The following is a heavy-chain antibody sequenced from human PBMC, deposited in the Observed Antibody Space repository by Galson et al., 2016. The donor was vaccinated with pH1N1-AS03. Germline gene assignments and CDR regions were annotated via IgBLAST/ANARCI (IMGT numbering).Heavy chain of an antibody. CDR1: GYSFTSYW. CDR3: ARLGGGAESTMIVVVPESSEGY. J-gene: IGHJ4*02. D-gene: IGHD3-22*01. V-gene: IGHV5-10-1*01. CDR2: IDPSDSYT. Sequence: QSGAEVTKPGESLRISCKGSGYSFTSYWISWVRQVPGKGLEWMGRIDPSDSYTNYSPSFQGHVTISADKSISTAYLQWSSLKASDTAMYYCARLGGGAESTMIVVVPESSEGYWGQGTLVTVSS.